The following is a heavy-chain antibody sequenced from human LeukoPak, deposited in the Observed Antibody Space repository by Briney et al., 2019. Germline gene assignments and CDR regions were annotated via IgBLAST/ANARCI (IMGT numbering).Heavy chain of an antibody. D-gene: IGHD6-19*01. CDR2: ISSGGGTI. V-gene: IGHV3-48*03. J-gene: IGHJ4*02. CDR3: ASLPSSGWYVSGNDF. Sequence: GGSLRLSCAASGFIFSSYEMNWVRQAPGKWLEWVSYISSGGGTIYYADSVKGRFTVSRDNSKYSLYLQMNSLRAEDTAIYYCASLPSSGWYVSGNDFWGQGTLVTVSS. CDR1: GFIFSSYE.